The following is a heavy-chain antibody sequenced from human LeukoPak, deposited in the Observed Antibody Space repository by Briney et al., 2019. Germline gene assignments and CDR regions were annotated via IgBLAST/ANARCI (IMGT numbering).Heavy chain of an antibody. D-gene: IGHD3/OR15-3a*01. Sequence: GGSLRLSCAASGFTFSNYGMSWVRQAPGKGLEWVSVIYSGGSTYYADSVKGRFTISRDNSKNTLYLQMNSLRAEDTAVYYCARDLDGAFDIWGQGTMVTVSS. CDR2: IYSGGST. V-gene: IGHV3-66*01. J-gene: IGHJ3*02. CDR1: GFTFSNYG. CDR3: ARDLDGAFDI.